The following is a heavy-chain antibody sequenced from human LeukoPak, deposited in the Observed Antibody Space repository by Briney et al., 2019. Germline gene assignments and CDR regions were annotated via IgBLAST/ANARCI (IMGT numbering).Heavy chain of an antibody. V-gene: IGHV1-46*01. Sequence: ASVKVSCKASGYAFTSYYMHWVRQAPGQGLEWMGIINPSGGSTSYAQKFQGRVTMTRDTSTSTVYMELSSLRSEDTAVYYCARSSGRSPNRDYMDVWGKGTTVTISS. CDR2: INPSGGST. CDR1: GYAFTSYY. J-gene: IGHJ6*03. CDR3: ARSSGRSPNRDYMDV. D-gene: IGHD1-14*01.